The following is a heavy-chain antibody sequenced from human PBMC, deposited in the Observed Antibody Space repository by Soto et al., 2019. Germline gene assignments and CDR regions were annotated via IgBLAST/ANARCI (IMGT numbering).Heavy chain of an antibody. Sequence: SQTLSLTCAIAGDSVSSNSAALNWIRQSPSRGLEWLGRTYYRSKWHNDYAVSVKSRIIIKPDTSKNQFSLQLTSVTPEDTAVYYCAGQHQWLDSWGQGTLVTVSS. CDR2: TYYRSKWHN. D-gene: IGHD6-19*01. V-gene: IGHV6-1*01. CDR1: GDSVSSNSAA. J-gene: IGHJ4*02. CDR3: AGQHQWLDS.